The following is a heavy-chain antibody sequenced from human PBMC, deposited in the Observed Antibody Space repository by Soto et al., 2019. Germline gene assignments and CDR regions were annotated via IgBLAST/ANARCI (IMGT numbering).Heavy chain of an antibody. CDR1: GLSFSRYG. D-gene: IGHD3-22*01. J-gene: IGHJ3*01. V-gene: IGHV3-30*18. Sequence: GGSLRLSCAASGLSFSRYGIHWVRQAPGKGLEWVAVISYDESTTFYADSVKGRFTISRDNSKNTLFLQMNSLRPEDTAVYYCSKAMIGSYDSDAFDVWGQGTMVTVSS. CDR3: SKAMIGSYDSDAFDV. CDR2: ISYDESTT.